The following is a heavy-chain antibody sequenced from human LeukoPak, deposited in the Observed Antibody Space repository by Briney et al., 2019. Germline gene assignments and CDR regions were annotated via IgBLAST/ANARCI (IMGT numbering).Heavy chain of an antibody. D-gene: IGHD3-3*01. CDR2: ISGSGGST. V-gene: IGHV3-23*01. CDR3: AKVPCYDFWSGPDY. CDR1: GFTFSSYA. J-gene: IGHJ4*02. Sequence: GGSLRLSCAASGFTFSSYAMSWVRQAPGKGLEWVSAISGSGGSTYYADSVKGRFTISRDNSKNTLYLQMNSLRAEDTAVYYCAKVPCYDFWSGPDYWGQGTLVTVSS.